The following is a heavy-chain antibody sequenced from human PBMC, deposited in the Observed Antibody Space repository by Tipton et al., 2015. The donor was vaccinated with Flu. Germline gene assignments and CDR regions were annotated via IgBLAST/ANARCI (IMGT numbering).Heavy chain of an antibody. Sequence: LRLSCTVSGGSISSYYWSWIWQPPGKGLEWIGYIYYSGSTNYNPSLKSRVTISVDTSKNQFSLKLSSVTAADTAVYYCARDRPQPGGAFDIWGQGTMVTVSS. V-gene: IGHV4-59*12. CDR1: GGSISSYY. D-gene: IGHD2-2*01. J-gene: IGHJ3*02. CDR3: ARDRPQPGGAFDI. CDR2: IYYSGST.